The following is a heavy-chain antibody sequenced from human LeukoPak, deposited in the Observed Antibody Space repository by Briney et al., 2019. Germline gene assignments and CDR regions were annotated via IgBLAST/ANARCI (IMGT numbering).Heavy chain of an antibody. J-gene: IGHJ5*02. V-gene: IGHV1-18*01. CDR3: ARAHEGIGDCSGGSCGSNWFDP. CDR1: GYTFTSYG. D-gene: IGHD2-15*01. Sequence: ASVKVSCMASGYTFTSYGISWVRQAPGQGLEWMGWISAYNGNTNYAQKLQGRVTMTTDTSTSTAYMELRSLRSDDTAVYYCARAHEGIGDCSGGSCGSNWFDPWGQGTLVTVSS. CDR2: ISAYNGNT.